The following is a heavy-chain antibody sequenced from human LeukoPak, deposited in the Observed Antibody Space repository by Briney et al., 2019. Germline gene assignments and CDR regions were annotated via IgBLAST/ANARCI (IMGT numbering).Heavy chain of an antibody. D-gene: IGHD4-23*01. J-gene: IGHJ6*03. CDR1: GGSISSYY. CDR3: ARDDYGGSPYYYYYTDV. V-gene: IGHV4-4*07. Sequence: SETLSLTCTVSGGSISSYYWSWIRQPAGKGLEWIGRIYTSGSTNYNPSLKSRVTMSVDTSKNQFSLKLSSVTAADTAVYYCARDDYGGSPYYYYYTDVWGKGTTVTVSS. CDR2: IYTSGST.